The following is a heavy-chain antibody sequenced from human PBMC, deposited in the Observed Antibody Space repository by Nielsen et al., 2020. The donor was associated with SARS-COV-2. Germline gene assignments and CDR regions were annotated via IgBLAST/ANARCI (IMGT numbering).Heavy chain of an antibody. CDR1: GFTFDDYG. Sequence: GGSLRLSCAASGFTFDDYGMSWVRQAPGEGLVWVSRINPDGSKTACADSVKGRFTISRDNAANTLYLQINSLTADDTAIYYCTKDFDMPWGYWGQGALVTVSS. D-gene: IGHD3-9*01. CDR2: INPDGSKT. CDR3: TKDFDMPWGY. J-gene: IGHJ4*02. V-gene: IGHV3-74*01.